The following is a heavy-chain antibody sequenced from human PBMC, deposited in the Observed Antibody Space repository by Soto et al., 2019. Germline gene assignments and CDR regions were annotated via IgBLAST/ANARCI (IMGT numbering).Heavy chain of an antibody. V-gene: IGHV3-30*18. CDR2: ISYDGSNK. CDR1: GFTFSSYG. Sequence: GGSLRLSCVASGFTFSSYGMHWVRQAPGKGLEWVAVISYDGSNKYSADSVKGRFTISRDNSKNTLYLQMNSLRAEDTAVYYCAKDYCSSGSCHFDYWGQGTLVTVSS. J-gene: IGHJ4*02. CDR3: AKDYCSSGSCHFDY. D-gene: IGHD2-15*01.